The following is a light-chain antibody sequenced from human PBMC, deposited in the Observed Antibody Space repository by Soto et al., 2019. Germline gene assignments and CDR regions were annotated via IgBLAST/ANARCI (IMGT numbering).Light chain of an antibody. CDR3: QQYNSYSLT. Sequence: DILMTQSPSTLSASVGDRVTITCRASQSISSWLAWYQQKPGKAPKLLIYKASSLESGVPSRFSGSGSGTEFTLTISILQPDDFATYYCQQYNSYSLTFGQGTKVDIK. CDR1: QSISSW. J-gene: IGKJ1*01. V-gene: IGKV1-5*03. CDR2: KAS.